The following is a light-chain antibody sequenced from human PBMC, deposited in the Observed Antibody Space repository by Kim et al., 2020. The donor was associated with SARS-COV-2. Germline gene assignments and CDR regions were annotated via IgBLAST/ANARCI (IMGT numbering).Light chain of an antibody. CDR2: GNS. Sequence: VNISCTGSSSNIGAGYDVHWYQQLPGTAPKLLIYGNSNRPSGVPDRFSGSKSGTSASLAITGLQAEDEADYYCQSYDSSLSALYVFGTGTKVTVL. CDR1: SSNIGAGYD. J-gene: IGLJ1*01. CDR3: QSYDSSLSALYV. V-gene: IGLV1-40*01.